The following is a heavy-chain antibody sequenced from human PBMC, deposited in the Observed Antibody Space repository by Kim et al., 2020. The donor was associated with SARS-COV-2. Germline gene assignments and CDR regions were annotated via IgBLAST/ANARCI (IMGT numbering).Heavy chain of an antibody. CDR3: ARGRSEWLVPRLIH. Sequence: GGSLRLSCAASGFTFSSYAMHWVRQAPGKGLEYVSAISSNGGSTYYANSVKGRFTISRDNSKNTLYLQMGSLRAEDMAVYYCARGRSEWLVPRLIHWGQG. CDR2: ISSNGGST. J-gene: IGHJ1*01. CDR1: GFTFSSYA. D-gene: IGHD3-3*01. V-gene: IGHV3-64*01.